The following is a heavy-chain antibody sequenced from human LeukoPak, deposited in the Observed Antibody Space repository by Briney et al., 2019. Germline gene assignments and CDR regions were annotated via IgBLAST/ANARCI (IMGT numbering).Heavy chain of an antibody. CDR1: GGSFSGYY. CDR2: INHSGST. D-gene: IGHD3-22*01. V-gene: IGHV4-34*01. CDR3: ARHSSGYYSHDSRRYFDY. J-gene: IGHJ4*02. Sequence: SETLSLTCAVYGGSFSGYYWSWIRQPPGKGLEWIGEINHSGSTNYNPSLKSRVTISVDTSKNQFSLKLSSVTAADTAVYYCARHSSGYYSHDSRRYFDYWGQGTLVTVSS.